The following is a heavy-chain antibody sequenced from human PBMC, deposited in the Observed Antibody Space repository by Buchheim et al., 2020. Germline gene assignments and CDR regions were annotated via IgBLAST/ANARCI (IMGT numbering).Heavy chain of an antibody. J-gene: IGHJ4*02. CDR3: AKDTRYCSSTSCHTYFDY. CDR1: GFTFSDHW. D-gene: IGHD2-2*02. Sequence: EVQLVESGGGLVQPGGSLRLSCAASGFTFSDHWMHWVRQVPGKGLVWVSRINRDGSNTFYADAVQGRFTISRDNSKNTLYLQMNSLRAEDTAVYYCAKDTRYCSSTSCHTYFDYWGQGTL. CDR2: INRDGSNT. V-gene: IGHV3-74*01.